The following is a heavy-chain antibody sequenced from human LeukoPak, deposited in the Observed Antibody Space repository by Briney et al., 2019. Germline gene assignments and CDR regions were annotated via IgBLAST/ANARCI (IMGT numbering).Heavy chain of an antibody. CDR3: ARGWGSGWLDRWFDP. CDR1: GGSISSYY. V-gene: IGHV4-59*01. J-gene: IGHJ5*02. CDR2: IYYSGST. D-gene: IGHD6-19*01. Sequence: PSETLSLTCTVSGGSISSYYWSWIRQLPGKGLEWIGYIYYSGSTNYNPSLKSRVTISVDTSKNQFSLKLSSVTAADTAVYYCARGWGSGWLDRWFDPWGQGTLVTVSS.